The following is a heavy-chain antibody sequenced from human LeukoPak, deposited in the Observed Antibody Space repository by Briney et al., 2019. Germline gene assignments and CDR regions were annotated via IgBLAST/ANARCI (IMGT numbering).Heavy chain of an antibody. J-gene: IGHJ4*02. D-gene: IGHD4-23*01. CDR2: ISGSGGST. CDR3: ANPGGPTVVRGLFY. V-gene: IGHV3-23*01. CDR1: GFTFSSYG. Sequence: PGGSLRLSCAASGFTFSSYGMSWVRQAPGKGLEWVSGISGSGGSTYYADSVKGRFTISRDIFKNTLYLQMNSLRAEDTAVYYCANPGGPTVVRGLFYWGQGTLVTVSS.